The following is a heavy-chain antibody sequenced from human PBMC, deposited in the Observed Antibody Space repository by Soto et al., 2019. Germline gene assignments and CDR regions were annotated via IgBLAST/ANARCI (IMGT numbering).Heavy chain of an antibody. V-gene: IGHV4-30-2*01. CDR3: VKDVRPDGYWDFDY. D-gene: IGHD5-12*01. CDR1: GGSISSGGYS. CDR2: IYHSGST. Sequence: PSETLSLTCAVSGGSISSGGYSWSWIRQPPGKGLEWIGYIYHSGSTYYNPSLKSRVTISRDNSKNTLFLQLNSLRVEDTAIYYCVKDVRPDGYWDFDYWGQGTLVTVSS. J-gene: IGHJ4*02.